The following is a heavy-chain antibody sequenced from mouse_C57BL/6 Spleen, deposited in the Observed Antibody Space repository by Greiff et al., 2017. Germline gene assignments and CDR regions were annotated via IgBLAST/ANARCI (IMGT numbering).Heavy chain of an antibody. CDR1: GYTFTDYY. CDR3: ARWEPLFAY. Sequence: EVQLHQSGPELVKPGASVKISCKASGYTFTDYYMNWVKQSHGKSLEWIGDINPNNGGTSYNQKIKGKATLTVDKSSSTAYMELRSLTSEDSAVYYCARWEPLFAYWGQGTLVTVSA. V-gene: IGHV1-26*01. D-gene: IGHD4-1*01. CDR2: INPNNGGT. J-gene: IGHJ3*01.